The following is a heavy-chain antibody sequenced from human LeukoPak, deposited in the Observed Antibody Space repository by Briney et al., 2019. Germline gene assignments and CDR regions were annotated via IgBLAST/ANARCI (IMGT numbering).Heavy chain of an antibody. D-gene: IGHD3-22*01. J-gene: IGHJ3*02. CDR2: INPNSGGT. V-gene: IGHV1-2*06. CDR1: GYTFTGYY. Sequence: ASVKVSCKASGYTFTGYYMHWVRQAPGQGREWMGRINPNSGGTNYAQKFQGRVTMTRDTSISTAYMELSRLRSDDTAVYYCARADSGYYVRDAFDIWGQGTMVSVSS. CDR3: ARADSGYYVRDAFDI.